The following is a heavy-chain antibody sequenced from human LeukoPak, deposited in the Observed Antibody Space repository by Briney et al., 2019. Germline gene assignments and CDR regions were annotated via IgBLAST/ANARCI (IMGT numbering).Heavy chain of an antibody. V-gene: IGHV4-59*11. CDR1: SGSISFHY. D-gene: IGHD3-22*01. Sequence: PAATLSPACSVSSGSISFHYWSWIRLPPGEGLGWLGFIYYSGTTRYNPSLRGRVTMSAETSKNHFSLKLTSVTAADTDVYYCARLLNNDRSGDPDTFDIWGQGTMVTVSS. J-gene: IGHJ3*02. CDR2: IYYSGTT. CDR3: ARLLNNDRSGDPDTFDI.